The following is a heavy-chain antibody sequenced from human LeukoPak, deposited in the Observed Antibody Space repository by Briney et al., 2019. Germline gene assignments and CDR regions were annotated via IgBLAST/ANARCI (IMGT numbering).Heavy chain of an antibody. CDR2: ISYYGSNK. Sequence: PGGSLRLSCAASGFTFSSYGMHWVRQAPGKGLEWVAVISYYGSNKYYAHAVKGRFIICRNNFKNQLYLLLNSLRAEDTAVYYCAPLGAAGHLDYWGQGTLVTVSS. V-gene: IGHV3-30*03. CDR1: GFTFSSYG. J-gene: IGHJ4*02. CDR3: APLGAAGHLDY. D-gene: IGHD6-13*01.